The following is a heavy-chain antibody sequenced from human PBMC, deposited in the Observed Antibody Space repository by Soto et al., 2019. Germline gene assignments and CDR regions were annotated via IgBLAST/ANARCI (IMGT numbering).Heavy chain of an antibody. CDR3: ATLPPRIEVVVTPIPT. CDR2: IYHTGST. D-gene: IGHD2-21*02. J-gene: IGHJ5*02. CDR1: GASISSTYW. Sequence: QVQLRESGPGLVKPSGTLSLTCVVSGASISSTYWWSWVRQPSGKGLEWIGEIYHTGSTKYNPSLKSRVTISIDKSNNEFSLKLNSVTAADTAVYYCATLPPRIEVVVTPIPTWGQGILVTVSS. V-gene: IGHV4-4*02.